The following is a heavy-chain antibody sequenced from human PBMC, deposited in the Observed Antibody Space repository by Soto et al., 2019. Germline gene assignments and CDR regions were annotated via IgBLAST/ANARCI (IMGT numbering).Heavy chain of an antibody. CDR2: IYYSGST. D-gene: IGHD2-21*02. Sequence: NPSETLSLTCTVSGGSISSSSYYWGWIRQPPGKGLEWIGSIYYSGSTYYNPSLKSRVTISVDTSKNQFSLKLSSVTAADTAVYYCARVGPRQCGGDCYFYWFDPWGQGTLVTVSS. V-gene: IGHV4-39*01. CDR1: GGSISSSSYY. CDR3: ARVGPRQCGGDCYFYWFDP. J-gene: IGHJ5*02.